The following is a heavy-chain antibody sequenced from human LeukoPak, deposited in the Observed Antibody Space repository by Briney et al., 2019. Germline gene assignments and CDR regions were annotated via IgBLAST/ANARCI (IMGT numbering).Heavy chain of an antibody. D-gene: IGHD6-6*01. CDR1: GFTFSDYY. V-gene: IGHV3-11*06. CDR2: ISSSSSYT. CDR3: ARDPSSSSGLHYYYGMDV. J-gene: IGHJ6*02. Sequence: GGSLRLSCAASGFTFSDYYMSWIRQAPGKGLEWVSYISSSSSYTNYADSVKGRFTISRDNAKNTLYLQMNSLRAEDTAVYYCARDPSSSSGLHYYYGMDVWGQGTTVTVSS.